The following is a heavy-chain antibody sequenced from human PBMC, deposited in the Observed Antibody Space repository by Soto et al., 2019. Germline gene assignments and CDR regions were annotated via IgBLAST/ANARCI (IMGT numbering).Heavy chain of an antibody. CDR2: FYSSGSP. J-gene: IGHJ4*02. D-gene: IGHD3-22*01. CDR1: GGSLSGYY. Sequence: SETLSLTCTVSGGSLSGYYWSWIRQPPGKGLEWIGDFYSSGSPHHNPSLKNRVSISEDRSKNEFPLKLSSVTAADTAIYYCAREFYYDSSGIGFDSWGQGTLVTVSS. CDR3: AREFYYDSSGIGFDS. V-gene: IGHV4-59*01.